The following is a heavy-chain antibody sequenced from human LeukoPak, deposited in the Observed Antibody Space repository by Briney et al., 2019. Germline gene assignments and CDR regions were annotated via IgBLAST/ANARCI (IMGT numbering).Heavy chain of an antibody. J-gene: IGHJ4*02. CDR2: ISGSGGST. D-gene: IGHD3-16*01. CDR3: AKRFGGYYFDY. V-gene: IGHV3-23*01. CDR1: GFTFSTYA. Sequence: GGSLRLSCAASGFTFSTYAMSWVRQAPGKGLEWVSAISGSGGSTYYADSVKGRFTISRDNSKNTLYLQMNSPRAEDTAVYYCAKRFGGYYFDYWGQGTLVTVSS.